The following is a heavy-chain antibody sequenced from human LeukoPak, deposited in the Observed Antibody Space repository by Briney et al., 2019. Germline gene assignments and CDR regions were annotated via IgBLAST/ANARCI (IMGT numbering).Heavy chain of an antibody. CDR2: IYHSGST. J-gene: IGHJ4*02. CDR3: ANQYSSRWYYFDY. V-gene: IGHV4-38-2*02. CDR1: GYSISSGYY. D-gene: IGHD6-13*01. Sequence: SETLSLTCTVSGYSISSGYYWGWIRQPPAKGLEWIGSIYHSGSTYYNPSLKSRVTISVDTSKNQFSLKLSSVNVTDTAMHYCANQYSSRWYYFDYWGQVTLVTVSS.